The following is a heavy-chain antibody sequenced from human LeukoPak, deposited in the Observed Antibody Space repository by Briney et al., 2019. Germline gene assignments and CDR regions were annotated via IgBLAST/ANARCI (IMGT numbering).Heavy chain of an antibody. V-gene: IGHV3-30*02. D-gene: IGHD3-3*01. Sequence: GGSLRLSCAASGLPFSTYGMHWVRQAPGKGLEWVAFIPYDGSNKYYADSVKGRFSISRDNSKNTVDLQMNSLRPEDTAEFYCAKDLGRHGSIFAVVATSGAFDMWGQGTMVIVSS. CDR3: AKDLGRHGSIFAVVATSGAFDM. CDR1: GLPFSTYG. J-gene: IGHJ3*02. CDR2: IPYDGSNK.